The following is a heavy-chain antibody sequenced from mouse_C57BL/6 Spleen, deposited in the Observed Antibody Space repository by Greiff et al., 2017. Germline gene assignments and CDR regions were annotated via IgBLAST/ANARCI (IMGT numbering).Heavy chain of an antibody. D-gene: IGHD1-1*01. CDR3: TRIDSGSSDAMDY. CDR1: GYAFSSYW. CDR2: IYPGDGDN. J-gene: IGHJ4*01. V-gene: IGHV1-80*01. Sequence: QVQLQQSGAELVKPGASVTISCKASGYAFSSYWMNWVKQRPGKGLEWMGQIYPGDGDNNYNGKLKGQATLTADKSSSMSFMQLSSQASDNSAVYFGTRIDSGSSDAMDYWGQGTSVTVSS.